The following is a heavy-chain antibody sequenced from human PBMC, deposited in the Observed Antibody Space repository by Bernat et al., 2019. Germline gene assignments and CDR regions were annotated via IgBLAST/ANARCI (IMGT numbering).Heavy chain of an antibody. V-gene: IGHV3-23*01. D-gene: IGHD5-18*01. CDR1: GYTFGSYA. Sequence: EVQLLESGGGLVQPGDSLRLSCATSGYTFGSYAMSWVRQAPGKGLEWVSAISSSGGDTYYTDSVKGRFTISRDNSKNTLYLRINSLRAEDMAVYDCAKRDTTVGRGAFDCWGQGTLVTVSS. CDR2: ISSSGGDT. J-gene: IGHJ4*02. CDR3: AKRDTTVGRGAFDC.